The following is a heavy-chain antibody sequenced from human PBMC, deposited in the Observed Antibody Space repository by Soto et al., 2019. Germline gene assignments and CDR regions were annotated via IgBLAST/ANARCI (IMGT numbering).Heavy chain of an antibody. D-gene: IGHD2-2*01. J-gene: IGHJ4*02. CDR3: AKADEFDIVVVPAAVN. Sequence: PGGSLRLSCAASGFTFSSHAMSWVRQAPGKGLEWVSAISGSGGSTYYADSVKGRFTISRDNSKNTLYLQMNSLRAEDTAVYYCAKADEFDIVVVPAAVNWGQGTLVTVSS. CDR2: ISGSGGST. CDR1: GFTFSSHA. V-gene: IGHV3-23*01.